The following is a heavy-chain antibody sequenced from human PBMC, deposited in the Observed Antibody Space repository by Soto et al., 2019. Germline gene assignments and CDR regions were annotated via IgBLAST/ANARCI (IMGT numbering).Heavy chain of an antibody. V-gene: IGHV3-11*01. CDR3: TKDYFQLRGIEYNWFDS. Sequence: GGSLRLSCAASGFSFSDYYMSWIRQAPGKGLEWVSYISGSGNTIYDADSVKGRFTISRDNAKNSLYLQVNSLRFDDTALYYCTKDYFQLRGIEYNWFDSWGQGTLVTVSS. D-gene: IGHD1-7*01. CDR1: GFSFSDYY. CDR2: ISGSGNTI. J-gene: IGHJ5*01.